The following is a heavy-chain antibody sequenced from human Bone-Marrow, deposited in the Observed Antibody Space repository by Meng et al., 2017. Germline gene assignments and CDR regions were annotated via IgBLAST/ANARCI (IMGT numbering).Heavy chain of an antibody. CDR3: ARVIYRPSGHNYFDP. Sequence: VQLKESGPGLVKPSGTLSLTCAVSGGSISSPNWWSWVRQPPGRGLEWIGEIYHSGSTTYNPSLLSRVTISVDKSKNQFSLKLSSVTAADTAIYYCARVIYRPSGHNYFDPWGQGTLVTVSS. CDR2: IYHSGST. J-gene: IGHJ5*02. V-gene: IGHV4-4*02. CDR1: GGSISSPNW. D-gene: IGHD1-26*01.